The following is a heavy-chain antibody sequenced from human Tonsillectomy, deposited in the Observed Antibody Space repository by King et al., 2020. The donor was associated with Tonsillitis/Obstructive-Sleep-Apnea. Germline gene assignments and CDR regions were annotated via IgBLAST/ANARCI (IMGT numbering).Heavy chain of an antibody. V-gene: IGHV1-69*01. CDR1: GGTFSSYA. Sequence: VQLVESGAEVKKPGSSVTVSCTASGGTFSSYAISWVRQAPGQGLEWMGGIIPIFGTANYAQKFQGRVTITADESTSTAYMELSSLRSEDTAVYYCATDRGYSSGWYSGTDAFDIWGQGTMVTVSS. D-gene: IGHD6-19*01. J-gene: IGHJ3*02. CDR3: ATDRGYSSGWYSGTDAFDI. CDR2: IIPIFGTA.